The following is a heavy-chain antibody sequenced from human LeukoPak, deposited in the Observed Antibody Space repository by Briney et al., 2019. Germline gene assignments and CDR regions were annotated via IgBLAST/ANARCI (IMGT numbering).Heavy chain of an antibody. Sequence: SETLSLTCTVSGGSISTSNSYWGWIRRPPGKGLEWVGSIYYSGNTYYNPSLKSRVTISVDTSKNQFSLILTSVTAADTAVYYCARQTGAGLFILPGGQGTLVTVSS. D-gene: IGHD3-3*01. V-gene: IGHV4-39*01. CDR3: ARQTGAGLFILP. CDR2: IYYSGNT. CDR1: GGSISTSNSY. J-gene: IGHJ4*02.